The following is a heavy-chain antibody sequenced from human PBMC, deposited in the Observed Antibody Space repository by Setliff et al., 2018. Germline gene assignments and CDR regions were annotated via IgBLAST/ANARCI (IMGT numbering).Heavy chain of an antibody. V-gene: IGHV1-2*02. J-gene: IGHJ4*02. CDR1: GYTFTAYC. CDR3: ARGVGAIGDY. CDR2: INPNAGNI. Sequence: ASVKVSCKASGYTFTAYCIHWVRQAPGQGLEWMGWINPNAGNINYIQKFQGRANMTRDTSTSTFYMELSSLRSEDTAVYYWARGVGAIGDYWGQGTLVTVAS. D-gene: IGHD1-26*01.